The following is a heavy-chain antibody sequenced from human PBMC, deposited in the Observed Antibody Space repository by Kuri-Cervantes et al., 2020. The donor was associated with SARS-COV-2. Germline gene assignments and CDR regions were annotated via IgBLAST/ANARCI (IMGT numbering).Heavy chain of an antibody. CDR1: GYTLTELS. CDR3: ATRDYKEYYFDY. CDR2: FDPEDGET. V-gene: IGHV1-24*01. J-gene: IGHJ4*02. D-gene: IGHD4-11*01. Sequence: ASVKVSCKVSGYTLTELSMHWVRQAPGKGLGWMGGFDPEDGETIYAQKFQGRVAMTEDTSTDTAYMELSSLRSEDTAVYYCATRDYKEYYFDYWGQGTLVTVSS.